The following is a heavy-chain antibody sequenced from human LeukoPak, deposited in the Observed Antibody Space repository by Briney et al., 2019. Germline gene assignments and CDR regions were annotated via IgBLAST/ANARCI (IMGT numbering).Heavy chain of an antibody. V-gene: IGHV1-8*01. J-gene: IGHJ5*02. CDR2: MNPNSGNT. D-gene: IGHD2-15*01. CDR3: ARGHHCSGGSCYSWFDP. Sequence: ASVKVSCKASGYTFTSYDINWVRQATGQGPEWMGWMNPNSGNTGYAQKFQGRVTMTRNTSISTAYMELSSLRSEDTAVYYCARGHHCSGGSCYSWFDPWGQGTLVTVSS. CDR1: GYTFTSYD.